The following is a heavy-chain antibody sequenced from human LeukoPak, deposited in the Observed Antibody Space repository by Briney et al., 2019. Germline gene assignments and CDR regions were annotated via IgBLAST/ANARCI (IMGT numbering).Heavy chain of an antibody. Sequence: GGSLRLSCAASGFTFSSYAMSWVRQAPGKGLEWVSAISGSGGSTYYADSVKGRFTISRDNSKNTLYLQMNSLRAEDTAVYYCAKAQPPYCVGDCYSGSLDYWGQGTLVTVSS. CDR1: GFTFSSYA. J-gene: IGHJ4*02. CDR3: AKAQPPYCVGDCYSGSLDY. D-gene: IGHD2-21*02. V-gene: IGHV3-23*01. CDR2: ISGSGGST.